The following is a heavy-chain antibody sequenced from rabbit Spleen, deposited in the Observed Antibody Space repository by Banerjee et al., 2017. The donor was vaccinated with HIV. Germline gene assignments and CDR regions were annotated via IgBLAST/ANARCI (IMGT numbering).Heavy chain of an antibody. V-gene: IGHV1S45*01. CDR1: GFSFSSSYY. D-gene: IGHD6-1*01. CDR3: ARVIIDYGYAKDL. J-gene: IGHJ4*01. CDR2: IYTGSSGTT. Sequence: QEQLVESGGGLVQPEGSLTLTCTASGFSFSSSYYMCWVRQAPGKGLEWIACIYTGSSGTTYYASWAKGRFSISKTSSTTVTLQMTSLTAADTATYFCARVIIDYGYAKDLWGPGTLVTVS.